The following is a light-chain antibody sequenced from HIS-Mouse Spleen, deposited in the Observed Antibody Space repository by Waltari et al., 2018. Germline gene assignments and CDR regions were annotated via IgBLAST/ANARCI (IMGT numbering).Light chain of an antibody. CDR3: YSTDSSGNHRV. CDR1: ALPKKY. V-gene: IGLV3-10*01. Sequence: SYELTQPPSVSVSPGQTARITCSGDALPKKYAYWYQQKSGQAPCLVIYADSKRPSGIPERFSGSSSGTMATLTISGAQVEDEADYYCYSTDSSGNHRVFGGGTKLTVL. J-gene: IGLJ2*01. CDR2: ADS.